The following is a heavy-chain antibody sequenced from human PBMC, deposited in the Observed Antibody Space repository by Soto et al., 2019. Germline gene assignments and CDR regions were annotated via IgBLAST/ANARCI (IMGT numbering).Heavy chain of an antibody. Sequence: SVKVSCKASGGTFSSYTISWVRQAPGQGLEWMGRIIPILGIANYAQKFQGRVTITADKSTSTAYMELSSLRSEDTAVYYCARALGSGWEYYYGMDVWGQGTTVTVSS. CDR3: ARALGSGWEYYYGMDV. CDR2: IIPILGIA. D-gene: IGHD6-19*01. J-gene: IGHJ6*02. V-gene: IGHV1-69*02. CDR1: GGTFSSYT.